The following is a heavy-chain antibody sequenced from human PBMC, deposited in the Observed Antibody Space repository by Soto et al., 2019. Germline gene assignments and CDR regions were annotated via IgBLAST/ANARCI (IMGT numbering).Heavy chain of an antibody. J-gene: IGHJ4*02. CDR3: ANLGYCSSTSCYGDRGFDY. CDR1: GYTFTSYY. CDR2: INPSGGST. D-gene: IGHD2-2*01. V-gene: IGHV1-46*01. Sequence: ASVKVSCKASGYTFTSYYMHWVRQAPGQGLEWMGIINPSGGSTSYAQKFQGRVTMTRDTSTSTVYMELSSLRSEDTAVYYCANLGYCSSTSCYGDRGFDYWGQGTLVTVSS.